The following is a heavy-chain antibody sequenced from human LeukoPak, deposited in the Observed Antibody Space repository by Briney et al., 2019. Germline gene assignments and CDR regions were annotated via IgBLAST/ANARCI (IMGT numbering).Heavy chain of an antibody. CDR1: GLTFSGYA. D-gene: IGHD3-10*01. CDR2: LSSNGGST. Sequence: GGSLRLSCSACGLTFSGYAMHWVRQAPGKGLEYVSSLSSNGGSTYYANSVKGRFTISRDNSKNTLYLQMSSLRAEDTAVYYCVKGSSDLYYYYGMDVWGQGTTVTVSS. J-gene: IGHJ6*02. CDR3: VKGSSDLYYYYGMDV. V-gene: IGHV3-64D*06.